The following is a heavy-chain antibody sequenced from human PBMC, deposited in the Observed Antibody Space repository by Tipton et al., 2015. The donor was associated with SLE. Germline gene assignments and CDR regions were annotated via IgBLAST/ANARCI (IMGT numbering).Heavy chain of an antibody. CDR2: INHSGST. CDR3: ARRQEQLVRGYFDY. D-gene: IGHD6-6*01. Sequence: TLSLTCTVSGGSISSYYWSWIRQPPGKGLEWIGEINHSGSTNYNPSLKSRVTISVDTSRNQFSLKLSSVTAADTAVYYCARRQEQLVRGYFDYWGQGTLVTVSS. V-gene: IGHV4-34*01. J-gene: IGHJ4*02. CDR1: GGSISSYY.